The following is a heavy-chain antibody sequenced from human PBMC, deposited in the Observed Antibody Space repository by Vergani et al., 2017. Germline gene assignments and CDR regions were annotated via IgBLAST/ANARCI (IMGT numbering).Heavy chain of an antibody. CDR2: IIPIFGTA. Sequence: QVQLVQSGAEVKKPGASVKVSCKASGYTLTSYGISWVRQAPGQGLEWMGGIIPIFGTANYAQKFQGRVTITADESTSTAYMELSSLRSEDTAVYYCARSSVIVVVPAATPDAFDIWGQGTMVTVSS. CDR3: ARSSVIVVVPAATPDAFDI. J-gene: IGHJ3*02. V-gene: IGHV1-69*13. CDR1: GYTLTSYG. D-gene: IGHD2-2*01.